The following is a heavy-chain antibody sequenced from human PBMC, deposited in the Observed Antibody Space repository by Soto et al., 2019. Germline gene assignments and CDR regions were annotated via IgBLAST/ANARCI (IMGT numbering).Heavy chain of an antibody. CDR3: TIRERGYSGYGGAY. CDR1: GFTFSNAW. J-gene: IGHJ4*02. Sequence: EVQLVESGGGLVKPGGSLRLSCAASGFTFSNAWMNWVRQAPGKGLEWVGRIKSKTDGGTTDYAAPVKGRFTISRDDSKTTLYLQMKSLKTEDTAVYYCTIRERGYSGYGGAYWGQGTLVTVSS. CDR2: IKSKTDGGTT. V-gene: IGHV3-15*07. D-gene: IGHD5-12*01.